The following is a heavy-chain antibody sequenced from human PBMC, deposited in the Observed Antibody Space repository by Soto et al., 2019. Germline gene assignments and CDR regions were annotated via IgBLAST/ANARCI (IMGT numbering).Heavy chain of an antibody. CDR1: RFTFRSYG. CDR2: VSYDESNK. D-gene: IGHD2-2*01. J-gene: IGHJ6*02. V-gene: IGHV3-30*18. Sequence: QVQLVESGGGVVQPGRSLRLSCVASRFTFRSYGMHWARQAPGKGLEWVAVVSYDESNKYYADSVKGRFTISRDNSKNTLYLKMNSLRPEDTAVYYCAKERRYCTSTTCPPYYGMDVWGQGTTVTVSS. CDR3: AKERRYCTSTTCPPYYGMDV.